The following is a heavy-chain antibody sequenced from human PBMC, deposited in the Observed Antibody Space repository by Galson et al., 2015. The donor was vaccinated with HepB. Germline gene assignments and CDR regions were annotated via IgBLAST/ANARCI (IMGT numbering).Heavy chain of an antibody. Sequence: SVKVSCKASGYIFTNYGFNWVRQAPGQGLEWLGWIGAFNGNTNYAQKLQTRVTMTIDTSTDTVYMELRSLRSDDTAVYYCARGGSTTRGVLDYWGQGTLVTVSS. CDR3: ARGGSTTRGVLDY. CDR2: IGAFNGNT. J-gene: IGHJ4*02. CDR1: GYIFTNYG. D-gene: IGHD2-15*01. V-gene: IGHV1-18*04.